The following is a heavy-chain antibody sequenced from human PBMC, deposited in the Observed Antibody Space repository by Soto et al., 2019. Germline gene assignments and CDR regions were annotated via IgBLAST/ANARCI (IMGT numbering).Heavy chain of an antibody. CDR3: ARDRGDGYNNY. D-gene: IGHD3-10*01. CDR1: GVTFSSYT. V-gene: IGHV1-69*08. CDR2: IIPILGIA. Sequence: QVQLVQSGAEVKKPGSSVKVSCKASGVTFSSYTISWVRQAPGQGLEWMGRIIPILGIANYAQKFQGRVTSTADKSTSTAYMELSSLRSEDTAVYYCARDRGDGYNNYWGQGTLVTVSS. J-gene: IGHJ4*02.